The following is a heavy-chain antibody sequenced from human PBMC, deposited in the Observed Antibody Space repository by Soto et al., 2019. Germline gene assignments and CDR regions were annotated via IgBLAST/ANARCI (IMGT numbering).Heavy chain of an antibody. CDR1: GYTFTSYD. J-gene: IGHJ6*02. D-gene: IGHD2-15*01. CDR3: ARDDYCSGGSCYYYGMDV. Sequence: GASVKVSCKASGYTFTSYDINWVRQATGQGLEWMGWMNPNSGNTGYAQKFQGRVTMTTDTSTSTAYMELRSLRSDDTAVYYCARDDYCSGGSCYYYGMDVWGQGTTVTVSS. V-gene: IGHV1-8*01. CDR2: MNPNSGNT.